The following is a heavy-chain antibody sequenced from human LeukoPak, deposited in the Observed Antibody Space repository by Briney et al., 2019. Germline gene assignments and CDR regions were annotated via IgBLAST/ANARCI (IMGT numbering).Heavy chain of an antibody. V-gene: IGHV4-4*07. D-gene: IGHD4-23*01. CDR2: VYTSGSP. J-gene: IGHJ4*02. CDR3: ARESVAPDY. CDR1: GASISGYY. Sequence: KPSETLSLTCTVSGASISGYYWNWIRQPAGKGLEWIGRVYTSGSPNYNPSPKSRLTMSVDTSKNQFSLKLRSVTAADTAVYYCARESVAPDYWGQGTLVTVSS.